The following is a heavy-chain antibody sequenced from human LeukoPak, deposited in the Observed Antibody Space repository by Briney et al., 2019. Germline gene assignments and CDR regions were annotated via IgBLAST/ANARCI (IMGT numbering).Heavy chain of an antibody. V-gene: IGHV3-11*04. Sequence: KPGGSLRLSCAASGFTFSDYYMRWIRQAPGKGLEWVSYISSSGSTIYYADSVKGRFTISRDNAKNSLYLQMNSLRAEDTAVYYCARGSCSSTSCYYVSDFHHNWFDPWGQGTLVTVSS. J-gene: IGHJ5*02. CDR3: ARGSCSSTSCYYVSDFHHNWFDP. CDR1: GFTFSDYY. D-gene: IGHD2-2*01. CDR2: ISSSGSTI.